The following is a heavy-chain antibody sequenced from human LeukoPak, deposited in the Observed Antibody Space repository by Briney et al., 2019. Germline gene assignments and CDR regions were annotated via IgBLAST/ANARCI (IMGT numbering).Heavy chain of an antibody. CDR2: IRSKTYGGTT. Sequence: PGRSLRLSCTASGFTFGDHAMSWVRQAPGKGLEWVGFIRSKTYGGTTEYAASVKGRFTISRDDSKSIAYLQMNSLKAEDTAVYYCTRGPIQQGLYYGMDVWGQGTTVTVSS. CDR3: TRGPIQQGLYYGMDV. D-gene: IGHD5-18*01. CDR1: GFTFGDHA. V-gene: IGHV3-49*04. J-gene: IGHJ6*02.